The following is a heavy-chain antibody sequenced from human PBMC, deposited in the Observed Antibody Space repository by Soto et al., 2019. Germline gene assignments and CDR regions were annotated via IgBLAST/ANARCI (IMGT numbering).Heavy chain of an antibody. CDR2: ISAYNGNT. D-gene: IGHD5-12*01. V-gene: IGHV1-18*01. CDR1: GYTFSNYG. CDR3: ARDLVPGYTGYSDY. J-gene: IGHJ4*02. Sequence: QVQLVQSGAEVKKPGASVKVSCKTSGYTFSNYGINRVRLAPGQGLEWMGWISAYNGNTNSAQKFQDRVTLTADTSTSTAYMELRSLRSDDTALYYCARDLVPGYTGYSDYWGQGTLVTVSS.